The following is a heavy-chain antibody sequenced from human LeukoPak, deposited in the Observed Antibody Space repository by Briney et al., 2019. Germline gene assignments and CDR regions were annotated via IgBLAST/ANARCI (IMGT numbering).Heavy chain of an antibody. D-gene: IGHD3-10*01. CDR1: GGSLSSYY. CDR2: IYYSGST. J-gene: IGHJ4*02. CDR3: ARAVGWFGALDY. V-gene: IGHV4-59*01. Sequence: SETLSLTCTVSGGSLSSYYWSWIRQPPGKGLEWIGYIYYSGSTNYNPSLKSRVTISVDTSKNQFSLKLSSVTAADTAVYYYARAVGWFGALDYWGQGTLVTVSS.